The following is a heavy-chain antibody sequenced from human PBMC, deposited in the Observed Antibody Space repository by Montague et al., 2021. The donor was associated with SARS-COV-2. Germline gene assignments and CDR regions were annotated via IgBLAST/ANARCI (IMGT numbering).Heavy chain of an antibody. CDR3: ARSTATFVESHNWFAP. J-gene: IGHJ5*02. Sequence: SETLSLTCTVSGGSISSNNNYWGWIRQSAGKGLEWIGSIYYSGTTYYNPSLKSRVTISVDTSKNQFSLRLSSVTATDTSVYYCARSTATFVESHNWFAPWGQGTLVSVSS. V-gene: IGHV4-39*01. CDR1: GGSISSNNNY. D-gene: IGHD3-10*01. CDR2: IYYSGTT.